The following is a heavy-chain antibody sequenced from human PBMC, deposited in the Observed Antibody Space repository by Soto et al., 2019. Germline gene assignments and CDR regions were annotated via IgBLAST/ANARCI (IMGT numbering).Heavy chain of an antibody. V-gene: IGHV1-18*01. J-gene: IGHJ4*02. CDR2: ISAYNGNT. D-gene: IGHD4-17*01. CDR1: GYTFTSYG. CDR3: AGGYYGHYPTVY. Sequence: QVQLVQSGAEVKKPGASVKVSCKASGYTFTSYGISWVRQAPGQGLEWMGWISAYNGNTNHAQKLKGRGTMTTDTSTSTDQMELRRLRSYDTAVYYCAGGYYGHYPTVYGGQGTLVTVSS.